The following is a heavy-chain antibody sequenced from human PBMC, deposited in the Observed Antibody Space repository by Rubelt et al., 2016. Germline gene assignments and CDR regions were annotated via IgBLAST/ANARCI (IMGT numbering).Heavy chain of an antibody. D-gene: IGHD6-19*01. J-gene: IGHJ3*02. CDR3: ARAQYSSGWYDLEFSDI. CDR2: GGT. V-gene: IGHV1-2*02. Sequence: GGTNYAQKFQGRVTMTRDTSISTAYMELSRLSSDDTAVYYCARAQYSSGWYDLEFSDIWGQGTMVTVSS.